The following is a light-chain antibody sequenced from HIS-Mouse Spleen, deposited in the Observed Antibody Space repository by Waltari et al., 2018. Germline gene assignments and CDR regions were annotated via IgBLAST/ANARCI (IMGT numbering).Light chain of an antibody. V-gene: IGLV3-10*01. Sequence: SYELTQPPSVSVSPGQTARITCSGDALPKKYAYWYQQKSGQAPVLVIYEDSKRPSGIPERFPGSSSGTMGTLTISGAQVEDEADYYCYSTDSSGNHRVFGGGTKLTVL. CDR3: YSTDSSGNHRV. CDR2: EDS. J-gene: IGLJ2*01. CDR1: ALPKKY.